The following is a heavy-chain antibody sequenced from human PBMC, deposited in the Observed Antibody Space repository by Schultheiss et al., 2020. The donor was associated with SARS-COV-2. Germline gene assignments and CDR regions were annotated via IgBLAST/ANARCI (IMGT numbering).Heavy chain of an antibody. CDR1: GASISSNFYY. J-gene: IGHJ4*02. CDR2: IHTSGTT. CDR3: ARAGDGYNLFDY. V-gene: IGHV4-61*02. D-gene: IGHD5-24*01. Sequence: SETLSLTCSVSGASISSNFYYWTWIRQPAGKGLEWIGRIHTSGTTNYNPSLKSRVTISIDTSKNQFSLTLTSVTAADTAVYYCARAGDGYNLFDYWGQGTLVTVSS.